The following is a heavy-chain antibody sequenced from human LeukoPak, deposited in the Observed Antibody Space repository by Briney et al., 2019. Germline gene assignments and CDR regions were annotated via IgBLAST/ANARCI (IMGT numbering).Heavy chain of an antibody. CDR1: GGSISSYY. J-gene: IGHJ5*02. CDR3: ARGVTYYDILTGYYRDEDWFDP. CDR2: IYYSGST. D-gene: IGHD3-9*01. Sequence: SETLSLTCTVSGGSISSYYWSWIRQPPGKGLEWIGYIYYSGSTNYNPSLKSRVTISVDTSKSQFFLKLSSVTAADTAVYYCARGVTYYDILTGYYRDEDWFDPWGQGTLVTVSS. V-gene: IGHV4-59*01.